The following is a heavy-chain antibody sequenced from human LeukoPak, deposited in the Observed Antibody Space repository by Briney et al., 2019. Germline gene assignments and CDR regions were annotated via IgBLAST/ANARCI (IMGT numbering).Heavy chain of an antibody. V-gene: IGHV3-33*06. CDR2: IWYDGSNK. J-gene: IGHJ4*02. CDR1: GFGFSSYG. D-gene: IGHD4-17*01. CDR3: AKEVYGDSAGYFEY. Sequence: GGSLRLSCAASGFGFSSYGTQWGRQAPGKGLEWVAVIWYDGSNKYYADSVKGRFTISRDNSKNTLYLQMNSLRAEDTSVYYCAKEVYGDSAGYFEYWGQGTLVTVSS.